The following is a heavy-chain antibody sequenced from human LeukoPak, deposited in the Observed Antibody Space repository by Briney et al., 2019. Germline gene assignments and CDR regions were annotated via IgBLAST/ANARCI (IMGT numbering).Heavy chain of an antibody. CDR1: GFTFSSYE. CDR3: ARDYYDSSGLDY. V-gene: IGHV3-48*03. CDR2: ISSSGDAI. Sequence: GGSLRLSCAASGFTFSSYEMNWVRQAPGKGLEWVSYISSSGDAIYYADTVKGRFTISRDNAKKSVYLEMNSLRAEDTAVYYCARDYYDSSGLDYWGQGTLVTVSS. D-gene: IGHD3-22*01. J-gene: IGHJ4*02.